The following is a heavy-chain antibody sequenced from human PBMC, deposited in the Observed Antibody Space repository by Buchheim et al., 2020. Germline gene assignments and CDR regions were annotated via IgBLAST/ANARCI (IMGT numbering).Heavy chain of an antibody. V-gene: IGHV4-34*01. CDR3: ARGGKKYYYGSGSYMDY. CDR2: INHSGST. Sequence: QVQLQQWGAGLLKPSETLSLTCAVYGGSFSGYYWSWIRQPPGKGLEWIGEINHSGSTNYNPSFKSRVTISVDTSKNQFSLKLSSVTAADTAVYYCARGGKKYYYGSGSYMDYWGQGTL. D-gene: IGHD3-10*01. CDR1: GGSFSGYY. J-gene: IGHJ4*02.